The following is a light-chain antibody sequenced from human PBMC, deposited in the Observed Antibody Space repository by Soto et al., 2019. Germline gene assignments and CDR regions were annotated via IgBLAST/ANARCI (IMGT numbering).Light chain of an antibody. CDR2: DAS. Sequence: EMTHSAATLSVSPGERATLSCRASQGFXSNLAWDEKKPGQPPRVLXYDASTRATRIPSRLSGSGSGTEFTLTSSSLQSEDLAVYYCQQYDNWPRTFGQGTKVDIK. CDR1: QGFXSN. CDR3: QQYDNWPRT. J-gene: IGKJ1*01. V-gene: IGKV3-15*01.